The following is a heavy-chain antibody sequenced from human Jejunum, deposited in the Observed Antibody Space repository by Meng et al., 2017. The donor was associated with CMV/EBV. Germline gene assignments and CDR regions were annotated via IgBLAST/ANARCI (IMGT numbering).Heavy chain of an antibody. D-gene: IGHD4-23*01. CDR2: ISWNSDRI. J-gene: IGHJ3*02. V-gene: IGHV3-9*01. Sequence: SGFGLDDFAMHWVRQVPGKGLEWVSSISWNSDRIDYAGPVKGRFTISRDNARNSLYVQMNSLKPEDTALYFCAKDVGAYAGFETWGQGTTVTVSS. CDR3: AKDVGAYAGFET. CDR1: GFGLDDFA.